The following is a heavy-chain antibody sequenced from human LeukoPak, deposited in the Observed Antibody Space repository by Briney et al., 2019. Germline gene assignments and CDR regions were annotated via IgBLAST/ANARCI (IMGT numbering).Heavy chain of an antibody. CDR3: ARTGSSQLVGDY. J-gene: IGHJ4*02. Sequence: SETLSLTCTVSGGSISSGGYYWSWIRQHPGKGLEWIGYIYYSGSTYYNPSLKSRVTISVDTSKNQFSLKLSSVTAADTAVYYCARTGSSQLVGDYCGQGTLVTVSS. CDR1: GGSISSGGYY. D-gene: IGHD6-6*01. CDR2: IYYSGST. V-gene: IGHV4-31*03.